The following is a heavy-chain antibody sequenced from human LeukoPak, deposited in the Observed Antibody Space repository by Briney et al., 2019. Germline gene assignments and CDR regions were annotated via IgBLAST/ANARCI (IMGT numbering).Heavy chain of an antibody. CDR2: IHDDGTTT. D-gene: IGHD2-8*01. J-gene: IGHJ3*02. Sequence: GGSLRLSCAASKFMFNIYSMNWVRQAPGKGLVWVSRIHDDGTTTNYADPVKGRFTISRDNAKNTLYLQMNSLRAEDTAVYYCAIVYAVPDKRNALDMWGQGTMVTVSS. V-gene: IGHV3-74*01. CDR3: AIVYAVPDKRNALDM. CDR1: KFMFNIYS.